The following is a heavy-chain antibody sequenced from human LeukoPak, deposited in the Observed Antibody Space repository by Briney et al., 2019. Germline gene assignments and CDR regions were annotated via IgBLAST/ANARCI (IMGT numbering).Heavy chain of an antibody. J-gene: IGHJ4*02. CDR1: GYTFTGYY. Sequence: ASVKVSCKASGYTFTGYYMHWVRQAPGQGLEWMGWINPNSGGTNYAQKFQGRVTMTRDTSISTAYMELSRLRSDNTAVYYCARAVYDFWSGYSLLFDYWGQGTLVTVSS. V-gene: IGHV1-2*02. CDR3: ARAVYDFWSGYSLLFDY. D-gene: IGHD3-3*01. CDR2: INPNSGGT.